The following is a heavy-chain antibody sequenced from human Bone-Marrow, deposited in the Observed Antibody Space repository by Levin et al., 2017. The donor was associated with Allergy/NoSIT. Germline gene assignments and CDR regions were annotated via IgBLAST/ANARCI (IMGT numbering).Heavy chain of an antibody. CDR3: AKGELELLHGPGASDY. V-gene: IGHV3-30*18. D-gene: IGHD1-7*01. Sequence: GGSLRLSCAASGFTFSSYGMHWVRQAPGKGLEWVAVISYDGSNKYYADSVKGRFTISRDNSKNTLYLQMNSLRAEDTAVYYCAKGELELLHGPGASDYWGQGTLVTVSS. J-gene: IGHJ4*02. CDR1: GFTFSSYG. CDR2: ISYDGSNK.